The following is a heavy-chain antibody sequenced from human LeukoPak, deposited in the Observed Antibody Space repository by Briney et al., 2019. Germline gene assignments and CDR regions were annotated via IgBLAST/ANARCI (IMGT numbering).Heavy chain of an antibody. CDR2: ISFDGSNK. CDR1: GFPFSNYD. D-gene: IGHD2/OR15-2a*01. J-gene: IGHJ4*02. V-gene: IGHV3-30*18. Sequence: GSLRLSCAASGFPFSNYDIHWVRQAPGKGLEWVAVISFDGSNKKYADSVKGRFTISRDNFKNTVSLQMNSLRAEDTAVYYCAKSITEDGLNIWGQGTLVTVSS. CDR3: AKSITEDGLNI.